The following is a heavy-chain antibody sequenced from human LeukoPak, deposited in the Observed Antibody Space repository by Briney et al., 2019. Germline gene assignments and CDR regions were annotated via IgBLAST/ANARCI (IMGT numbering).Heavy chain of an antibody. CDR3: GKSSSSYGNDALDI. J-gene: IGHJ3*02. CDR2: IRGGGAVA. Sequence: PGGSLRLSCAASGFTFDAYAMHWVRQAPGKGPEWVSVIRGGGAVAFCADSVKGRFTISRDNSRNTLYLHMNSLTADDTAVYYCGKSSSSYGNDALDIWGQGTMVTVSS. D-gene: IGHD5-18*01. V-gene: IGHV3-23*01. CDR1: GFTFDAYA.